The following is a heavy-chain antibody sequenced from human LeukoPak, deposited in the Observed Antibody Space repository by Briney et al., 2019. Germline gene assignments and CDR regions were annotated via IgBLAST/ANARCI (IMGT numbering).Heavy chain of an antibody. CDR1: GFTFSSYN. J-gene: IGHJ4*02. D-gene: IGHD3-9*01. Sequence: GGSLRLSCAASGFTFSSYNMNWVRQAPGKGLEWVASIKQDGSEKYYVDSVRGRFTISRDNAKNSLYLQLNSLRAEDTAVYYCSTYYDILTGYLHYWGQGTLVTVSS. CDR2: IKQDGSEK. CDR3: STYYDILTGYLHY. V-gene: IGHV3-7*01.